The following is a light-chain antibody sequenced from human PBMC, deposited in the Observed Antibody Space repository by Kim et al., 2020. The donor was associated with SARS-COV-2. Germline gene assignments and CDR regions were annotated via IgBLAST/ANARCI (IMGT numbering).Light chain of an antibody. CDR1: SSDVGGYNL. V-gene: IGLV2-14*01. Sequence: QFALTQPASVSGSLGQSITIACAGSSSDVGGYNLVSWYQKHPGKAPTLMIFDVNKRPSGGSNRFSGSQSVNTASQTISGLQAECEADYFCSSFAISTTTVIFGGGTKL. J-gene: IGLJ2*01. CDR3: SSFAISTTTVI. CDR2: DVN.